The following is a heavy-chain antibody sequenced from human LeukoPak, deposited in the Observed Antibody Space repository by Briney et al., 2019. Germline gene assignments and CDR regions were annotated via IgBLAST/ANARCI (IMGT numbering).Heavy chain of an antibody. CDR3: ARSIPRFGDLDY. CDR1: GFTFDDYA. CDR2: ISWNSGSI. J-gene: IGHJ4*02. D-gene: IGHD3-10*01. Sequence: GGSLRLSCAASGFTFDDYAMHWVRQAPGKGLEWVSGISWNSGSIGYADSVKGRFTISRDNAKNSLYLQMNSLRAEDTALYYCARSIPRFGDLDYWGQGTLVTVSS. V-gene: IGHV3-9*01.